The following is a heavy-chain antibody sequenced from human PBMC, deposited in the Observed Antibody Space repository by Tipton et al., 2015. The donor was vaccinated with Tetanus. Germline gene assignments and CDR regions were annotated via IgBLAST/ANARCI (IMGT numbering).Heavy chain of an antibody. CDR3: ARDRGDSISFGMVV. CDR2: IEPNSGGT. J-gene: IGHJ6*02. D-gene: IGHD2-21*01. CDR1: GYIFTGYY. Sequence: QLVQSGAEVKKPGASVKVSCQASGYIFTGYYMYWVRQAPGQGLEWMGWIEPNSGGTVYAQKFQGRVTMTRDTSISADYMELRSLRAVGTAVYYCARDRGDSISFGMVVWGPGGTVTVS. V-gene: IGHV1-2*02.